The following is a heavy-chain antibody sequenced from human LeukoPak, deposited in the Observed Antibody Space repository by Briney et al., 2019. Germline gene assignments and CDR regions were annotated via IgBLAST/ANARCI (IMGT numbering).Heavy chain of an antibody. CDR3: ARMRAYCGGDCYHRFDY. V-gene: IGHV1-2*02. J-gene: IGHJ4*02. CDR2: INPNSGGT. CDR1: GYTFTGYY. D-gene: IGHD2-21*02. Sequence: ASVKVSCKASGYTFTGYYMHWVRQAPGQGLEWMGWINPNSGGTNYAQKFQGRVTMTRDTSISTAYLELSRLRSDDTAVYYCARMRAYCGGDCYHRFDYWGQGTLVTVSS.